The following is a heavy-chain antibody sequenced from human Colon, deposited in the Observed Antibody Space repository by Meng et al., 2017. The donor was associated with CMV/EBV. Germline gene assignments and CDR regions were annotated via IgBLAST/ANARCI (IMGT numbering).Heavy chain of an antibody. CDR1: GGSISGAYY. CDR3: ARNTNDYSEYYVDY. J-gene: IGHJ4*02. Sequence: VSGGSISGAYYWSWIRQYPGRGLEWIGYIYHSGSTYYNPSLRGRLTISVDTSKNHFSLMLNSVTAADTALYYCARNTNDYSEYYVDYWGPGTLVTVSS. CDR2: IYHSGST. V-gene: IGHV4-31*02. D-gene: IGHD4-17*01.